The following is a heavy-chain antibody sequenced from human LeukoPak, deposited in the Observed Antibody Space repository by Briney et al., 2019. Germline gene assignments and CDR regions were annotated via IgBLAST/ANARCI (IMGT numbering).Heavy chain of an antibody. D-gene: IGHD3-22*01. CDR2: MNPNNGNT. CDR3: AREVYYDSSGYYN. CDR1: GYTFTSYD. Sequence: ASVKVSCKASGYTFTSYDIKWVRQATGQGLEWMGWMNPNNGNTGYAQKFQGRVTITRNTSISTAYMELSSLRSEDTAVYYCAREVYYDSSGYYNWGQGTLVTVSS. J-gene: IGHJ4*02. V-gene: IGHV1-8*03.